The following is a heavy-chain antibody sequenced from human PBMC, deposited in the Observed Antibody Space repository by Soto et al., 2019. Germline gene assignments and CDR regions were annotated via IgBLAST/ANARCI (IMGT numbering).Heavy chain of an antibody. CDR1: GFTFSGSA. CDR2: IRSKANSYAT. D-gene: IGHD3-3*01. J-gene: IGHJ4*02. Sequence: GGSLRLSCAASGFTFSGSAMHWVRQASGKGLEWVGRIRSKANSYATAYAASVKGRFTISRDDSKNTAYLQMNSLKTEDTAVYYCTRHNDFWSGDNYWGQGTLVTVSS. CDR3: TRHNDFWSGDNY. V-gene: IGHV3-73*01.